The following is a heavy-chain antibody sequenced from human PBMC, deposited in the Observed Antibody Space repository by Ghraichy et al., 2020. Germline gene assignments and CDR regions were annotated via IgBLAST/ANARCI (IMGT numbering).Heavy chain of an antibody. CDR3: AKNIVATGKNLYYYYGMDV. V-gene: IGHV3-7*01. CDR1: GFSFSGYW. CDR2: IKQDGSEK. J-gene: IGHJ6*02. Sequence: GGSLRLSCAASGFSFSGYWMSWVRQAPGKGLEWVASIKQDGSEKIYVDSVKGRFTISRDKARNSLYLQMNSLRAEDTAMYYCAKNIVATGKNLYYYYGMDVWGQGTTVTVSS. D-gene: IGHD5-12*01.